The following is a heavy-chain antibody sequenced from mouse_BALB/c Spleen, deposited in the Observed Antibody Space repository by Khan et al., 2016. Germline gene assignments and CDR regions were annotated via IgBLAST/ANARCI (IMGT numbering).Heavy chain of an antibody. Sequence: EVELVESGGGLVQPGGSLKLSCAASGFTFSSYGMSWVRQTPDKRLELVATITSNGGSTYYPDSVKGRFTISRDTAKNTLYLQMSSLKSEDTAMYYCARMARTINWGQGTTLTVSS. CDR2: ITSNGGST. CDR1: GFTFSSYG. CDR3: ARMARTIN. J-gene: IGHJ2*01. V-gene: IGHV5-6-3*01.